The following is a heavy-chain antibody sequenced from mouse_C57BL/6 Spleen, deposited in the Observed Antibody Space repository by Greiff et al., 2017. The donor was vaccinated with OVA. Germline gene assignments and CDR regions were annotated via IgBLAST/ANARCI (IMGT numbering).Heavy chain of an antibody. J-gene: IGHJ1*03. CDR2: FYPGRGSI. CDR1: GYTFTEYT. CDR3: ARHEDVDDYDKYCDV. Sequence: QVQLQQSGAELAKPGASVKLSCKASGYTFTEYTIHWVKQRSGQGLEWIGWFYPGRGSIKYNEKFKDKATLTADKSSSTVYMELSRLTSEDSAVYVCARHEDVDDYDKYCDVWGTGTTVTVSS. V-gene: IGHV1-62-2*01. D-gene: IGHD2-4*01.